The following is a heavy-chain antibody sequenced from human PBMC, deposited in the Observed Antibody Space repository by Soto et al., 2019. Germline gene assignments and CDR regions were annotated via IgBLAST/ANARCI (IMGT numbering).Heavy chain of an antibody. Sequence: QVQLVESGGGVVQPGRSLRLSCAASGFNFRSYGLYWVRQAPGKELEWVAVISDDGSYKYYKDAVKGRFTISRDNSKTTVDLQMSSLKSEDTAGYYCAKGRITGTTHEGFDIGGQGTMVTVSS. CDR1: GFNFRSYG. CDR2: ISDDGSYK. CDR3: AKGRITGTTHEGFDI. D-gene: IGHD1-20*01. J-gene: IGHJ3*02. V-gene: IGHV3-30*18.